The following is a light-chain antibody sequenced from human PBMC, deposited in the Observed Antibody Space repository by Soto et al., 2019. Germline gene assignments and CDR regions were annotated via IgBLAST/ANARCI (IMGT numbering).Light chain of an antibody. J-gene: IGKJ2*01. V-gene: IGKV1-39*01. CDR3: HQSSTTPYT. Sequence: DIQMTQSPSSLSASVGDRVTITCRASQSISNSLNWYQQKPGNAPKVLIYAASNLQIGGPSKLSGSGSGTDFTLTIDRLQSDDVAIYYCHQSSTTPYTFGQGTKLEIK. CDR2: AAS. CDR1: QSISNS.